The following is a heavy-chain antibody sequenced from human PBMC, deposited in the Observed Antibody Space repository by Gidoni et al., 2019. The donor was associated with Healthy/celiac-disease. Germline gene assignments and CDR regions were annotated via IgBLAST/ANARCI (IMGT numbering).Heavy chain of an antibody. Sequence: FSGYYWSWIRQPPGKGLEWIVEINHSGSTNYNPSLKSRVTISVDTSKNQFSLKLSSVTAADTAVYYCARGRRGYRDYYYYGMDVWGQGTTVTVSS. CDR3: ARGRRGYRDYYYYGMDV. D-gene: IGHD5-18*01. J-gene: IGHJ6*02. V-gene: IGHV4-34*01. CDR1: FSGYY. CDR2: INHSGST.